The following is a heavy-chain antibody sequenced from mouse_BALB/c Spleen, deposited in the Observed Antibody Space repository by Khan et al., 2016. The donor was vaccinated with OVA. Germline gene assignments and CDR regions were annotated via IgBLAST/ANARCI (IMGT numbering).Heavy chain of an antibody. CDR2: IYPGNSDT. D-gene: IGHD1-3*01. Sequence: VQLQQSGTVLARPGASVKMSCKASGYSFTSYLIHWVKQRPGQGLEWIGDIYPGNSDTTYNQKFKDKAKLTAGKSANTAYRELSSLTNEDSAVYYCARGGYSSFAYWGQGTLVPVSA. CDR3: ARGGYSSFAY. CDR1: GYSFTSYL. V-gene: IGHV1-5*01. J-gene: IGHJ3*01.